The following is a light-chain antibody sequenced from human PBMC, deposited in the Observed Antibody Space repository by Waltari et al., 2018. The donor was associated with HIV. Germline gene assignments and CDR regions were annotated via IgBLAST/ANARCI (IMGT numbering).Light chain of an antibody. V-gene: IGLV2-14*03. CDR1: SSDVGGYNY. CDR3: SSYTSSSTLYV. Sequence: QSALTQPASVSGSPGQSITISCTGTSSDVGGYNYVSWYQQHPGKAPKLMIYDVSTRPSGVSNRFSGSKSGKTASLTISGLQAEDEADYYCSSYTSSSTLYVFGTGTKVTVL. CDR2: DVS. J-gene: IGLJ1*01.